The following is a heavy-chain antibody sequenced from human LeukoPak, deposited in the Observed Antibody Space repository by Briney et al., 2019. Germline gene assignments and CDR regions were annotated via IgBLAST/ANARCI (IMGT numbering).Heavy chain of an antibody. V-gene: IGHV3-23*01. Sequence: GGSLRLSCAASGFTFSSHGMSWVRRAPGKGLEWVSTISGSGDNTYYADSVKGRFTISRDNSKSTLSLQMNSLRAEDTAIYYCATYRQVLLPFESWGQGTLVTVSS. CDR1: GFTFSSHG. J-gene: IGHJ4*02. CDR3: ATYRQVLLPFES. D-gene: IGHD2-8*02. CDR2: ISGSGDNT.